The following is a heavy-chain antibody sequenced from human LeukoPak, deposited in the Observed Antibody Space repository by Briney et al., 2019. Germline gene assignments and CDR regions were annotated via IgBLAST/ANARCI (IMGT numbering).Heavy chain of an antibody. Sequence: GGSLRLSCAASGFTFSTSWMHWVRQAPGKGLVWVSHINRDGSSTNYVDSVKGRFTISRDNAKNTLYLQMNSLRAEDTAVYYCATDREYSQEPWGQGTLVTVSS. CDR3: ATDREYSQEP. CDR2: INRDGSST. J-gene: IGHJ5*02. D-gene: IGHD4-11*01. V-gene: IGHV3-74*01. CDR1: GFTFSTSW.